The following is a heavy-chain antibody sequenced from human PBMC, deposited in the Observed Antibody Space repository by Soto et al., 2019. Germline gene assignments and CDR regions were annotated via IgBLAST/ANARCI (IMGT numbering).Heavy chain of an antibody. J-gene: IGHJ6*02. D-gene: IGHD3-3*01. CDR1: GGSISSGGYY. CDR2: IYYSGST. V-gene: IGHV4-31*03. Sequence: PSETLSLTCTVSGGSISSGGYYWSWIRQHPGKGLEWIGYIYYSGSTYYNPSLKSRVTISVDTSKNQFSLKLSSVTAADTAVYYCARAGFTSFGVAHTNGMDVWGQGTTVTVSS. CDR3: ARAGFTSFGVAHTNGMDV.